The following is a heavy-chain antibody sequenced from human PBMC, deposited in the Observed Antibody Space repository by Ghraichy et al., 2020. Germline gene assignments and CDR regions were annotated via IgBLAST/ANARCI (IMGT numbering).Heavy chain of an antibody. CDR3: ARVTPLYNFWSGYSRGDSLDI. J-gene: IGHJ3*02. Sequence: ESLNISCTVSGGSVSSGSYYWSWIRQPPGKGLEWIGYIYYSGSTNYNPSLKSRVTISVDTSKNQFSLKLSSVTAADTAVYYCARVTPLYNFWSGYSRGDSLDIWRRATIVTVCS. CDR2: IYYSGST. CDR1: GGSVSSGSYY. D-gene: IGHD3-3*01. V-gene: IGHV4-61*01.